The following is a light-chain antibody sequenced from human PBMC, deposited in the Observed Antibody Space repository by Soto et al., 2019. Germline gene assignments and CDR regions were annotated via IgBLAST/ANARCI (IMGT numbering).Light chain of an antibody. J-gene: IGKJ5*01. CDR1: QSVSSSY. CDR2: GAS. V-gene: IGKV3-20*01. Sequence: EIVLTHSPGTLSLSPCERATLSFSAGQSVSSSYLAWYQQKPGQAPRLLIYGASSRATGIPDRFSGSGSGTDFTLTISRLEPEDFAVYYCQQYGSSPPITFGQGTRLEIK. CDR3: QQYGSSPPIT.